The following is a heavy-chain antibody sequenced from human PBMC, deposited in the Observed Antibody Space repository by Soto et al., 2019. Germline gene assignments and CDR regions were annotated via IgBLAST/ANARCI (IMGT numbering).Heavy chain of an antibody. Sequence: EVRLVESGGGLVKPGGSLRLSCAASGFTFSSYTMSWVRQAPGKGLECVSSISSSSTSVYYADSVKGRFTISRDNAKNSLYLQMNSLRAEDTAVYYCASGPYFEILTGYFDPWGQGTLVTVSS. CDR2: ISSSSTSV. D-gene: IGHD3-9*01. V-gene: IGHV3-21*01. CDR3: ASGPYFEILTGYFDP. J-gene: IGHJ5*02. CDR1: GFTFSSYT.